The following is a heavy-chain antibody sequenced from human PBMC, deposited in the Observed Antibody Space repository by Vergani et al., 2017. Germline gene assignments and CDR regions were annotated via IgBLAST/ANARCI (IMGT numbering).Heavy chain of an antibody. Sequence: QVQLVQSGAEVKKPGSSVKVSCKASGGTFSSYAISWVRQAPGQGLEWMGGIIPIFGTANYAQKFQGRVTITADESTSTAYMELSSLRSEDRAVYYCASWVTQQLVPEGWFDPWGQGTLVTVSS. J-gene: IGHJ5*02. V-gene: IGHV1-69*01. D-gene: IGHD6-13*01. CDR1: GGTFSSYA. CDR2: IIPIFGTA. CDR3: ASWVTQQLVPEGWFDP.